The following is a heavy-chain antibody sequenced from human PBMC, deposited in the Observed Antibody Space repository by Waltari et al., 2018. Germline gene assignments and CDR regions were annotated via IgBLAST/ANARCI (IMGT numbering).Heavy chain of an antibody. D-gene: IGHD3-22*01. V-gene: IGHV3-21*06. CDR1: GFTFSHYI. CDR2: ISFAGSYI. J-gene: IGHJ4*02. Sequence: EGQVVESGGGLVKPGGSLRLSCETSGFTFSHYIMNWVRQAPGKGLEWVASISFAGSYIYYADSVKGRFTISRDNAKNSLFLQMSSLRAEDTAVYYCSRDVVSSGWAPRGFESWGQGTLVTVSS. CDR3: SRDVVSSGWAPRGFES.